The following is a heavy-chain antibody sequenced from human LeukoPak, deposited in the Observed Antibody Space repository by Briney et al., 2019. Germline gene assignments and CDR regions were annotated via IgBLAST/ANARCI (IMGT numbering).Heavy chain of an antibody. CDR2: IYYTGST. CDR1: GGSMFSHY. CDR3: ASTYFGSGSFPLDY. J-gene: IGHJ4*02. V-gene: IGHV4-59*11. Sequence: SETLSLTCTVSGGSMFSHYWSWVRQSPGKGLEWIGYIYYTGSTNYNPSLKSRVTISIDMSRTQLSLKLRSVTAADTAVYYCASTYFGSGSFPLDYWGQGTLVTVSS. D-gene: IGHD3-10*01.